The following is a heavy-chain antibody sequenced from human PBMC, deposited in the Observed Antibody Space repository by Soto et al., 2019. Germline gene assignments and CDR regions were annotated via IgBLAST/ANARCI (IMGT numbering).Heavy chain of an antibody. D-gene: IGHD4-17*01. CDR1: GYIFKNYG. Sequence: QVQLVQSEAEVQKPGASVKVSCKTSGYIFKNYGISWVRQAPGQGLEWLGWIYPKEDRANIAQNFQGRVTLTTDTPTSTAYIELWSLGFDDPAVYFCARDIDYDIDCWCPGTLVTVSS. J-gene: IGHJ4*02. V-gene: IGHV1-18*01. CDR2: IYPKEDRA. CDR3: ARDIDYDIDC.